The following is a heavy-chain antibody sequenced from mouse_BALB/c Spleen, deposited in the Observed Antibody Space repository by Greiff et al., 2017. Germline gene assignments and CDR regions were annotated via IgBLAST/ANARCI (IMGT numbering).Heavy chain of an antibody. CDR2: ILPGSGST. CDR3: ARTWLRRTGFDY. CDR1: GYTFSSYW. J-gene: IGHJ2*01. D-gene: IGHD2-2*01. V-gene: IGHV1-9*01. Sequence: QVQLKQSGAELMKPGASVKISCKATGYTFSSYWIEWVKQRPGHGLEWIGEILPGSGSTNYNEKFKGKATFTADTSSNTAYMQLSSLTSEDSAVYYCARTWLRRTGFDYWGQGTTLTVSS.